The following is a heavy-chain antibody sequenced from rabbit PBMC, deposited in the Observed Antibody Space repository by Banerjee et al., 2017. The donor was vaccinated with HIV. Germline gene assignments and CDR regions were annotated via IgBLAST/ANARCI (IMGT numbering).Heavy chain of an antibody. CDR2: IYAGSSDST. CDR3: ARRGASGSGYSYYFNL. D-gene: IGHD1-1*01. Sequence: QQQLEESGGGLVKPEGSLTLTCKASGNDFSAYAISWVRQAPGKRPEWIACIYAGSSDSTYYASWATGRFTISKTSSTTVTLQMTSLTAADTATYFCARRGASGSGYSYYFNLWGQGTLVTVS. CDR1: GNDFSAYA. V-gene: IGHV1S45*01. J-gene: IGHJ4*01.